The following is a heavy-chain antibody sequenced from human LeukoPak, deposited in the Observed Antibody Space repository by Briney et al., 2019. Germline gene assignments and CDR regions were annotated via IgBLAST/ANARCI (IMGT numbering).Heavy chain of an antibody. J-gene: IGHJ4*02. D-gene: IGHD3-22*01. CDR3: AKEGLYYYDSSGYFDY. CDR2: IWNDGSNK. CDR1: GFTFSNYG. Sequence: GGSLRLSCAASGFTFSNYGMHWVRQAPGKGLEWVAVIWNDGSNKYYTDSVKGRFTISRDNSKNTLYLQMNSLRAEDTAVYYCAKEGLYYYDSSGYFDYWGQGTLVTVSS. V-gene: IGHV3-33*06.